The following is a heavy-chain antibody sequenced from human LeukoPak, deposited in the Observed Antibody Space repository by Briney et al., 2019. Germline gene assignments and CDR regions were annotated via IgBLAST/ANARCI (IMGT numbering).Heavy chain of an antibody. CDR3: ARDLGYGSGSYIYYYYGMDV. D-gene: IGHD3-10*01. Sequence: GGSLRLSCAASGFTVSSNYMSWVRQAPGKGLEWVSVIYSGGSTYYADSVKGRFTISRDNSKNTLYPQMNSLRAEDTAVYYCARDLGYGSGSYIYYYYGMDVWGQGTTVTVSS. CDR1: GFTVSSNY. J-gene: IGHJ6*02. V-gene: IGHV3-66*01. CDR2: IYSGGST.